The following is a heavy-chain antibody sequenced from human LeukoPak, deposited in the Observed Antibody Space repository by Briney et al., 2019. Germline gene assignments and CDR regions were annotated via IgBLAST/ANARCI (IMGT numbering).Heavy chain of an antibody. CDR1: GFTFSSYE. Sequence: GGSLRLSCAASGFTFSSYEMNWVRQAPGKGLEWISYISSSGSSMSYADSVKGRFTISRDNAKNSMYLQMTSLRAGDAAVYYCARGYYSDTPGYNPLDHWGQGTLVTVSS. J-gene: IGHJ4*02. CDR3: ARGYYSDTPGYNPLDH. CDR2: ISSSGSSM. V-gene: IGHV3-48*03. D-gene: IGHD3-22*01.